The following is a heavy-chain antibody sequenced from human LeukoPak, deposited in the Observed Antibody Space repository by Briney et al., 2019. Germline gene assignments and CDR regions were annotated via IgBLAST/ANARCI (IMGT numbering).Heavy chain of an antibody. J-gene: IGHJ4*02. Sequence: GGALRLSCAAAGFTFNTYGMHWVRQAPGKGLEWIAVVWSDGSNRFYADSVEGRFTISRDNSKNTLYLQMNSLRAEDTAVYYCAKSNTESQTTVGNWGQGTLVSVSS. D-gene: IGHD1-14*01. CDR1: GFTFNTYG. CDR3: AKSNTESQTTVGN. CDR2: VWSDGSNR. V-gene: IGHV3-33*06.